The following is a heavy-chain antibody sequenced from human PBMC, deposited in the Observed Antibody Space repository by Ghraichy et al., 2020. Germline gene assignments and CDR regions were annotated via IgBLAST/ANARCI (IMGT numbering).Heavy chain of an antibody. CDR1: GDSVSSSSAA. D-gene: IGHD1-26*01. V-gene: IGHV6-1*01. CDR2: TYYRSKWYN. Sequence: SQTISLTCVMSGDSVSSSSAAWNWIRQYPSRGLEWLGITYYRSKWYNDYAVSVKSRITINPETSKNQFSLQLNSVTPEDTAVYYCAREVGASDFDYWGQGTLVTVSS. CDR3: AREVGASDFDY. J-gene: IGHJ4*02.